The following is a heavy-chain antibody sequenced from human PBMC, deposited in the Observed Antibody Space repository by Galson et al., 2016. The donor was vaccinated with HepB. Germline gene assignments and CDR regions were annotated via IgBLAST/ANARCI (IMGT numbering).Heavy chain of an antibody. J-gene: IGHJ6*04. CDR1: GYSFTSYW. CDR3: ARRSLPGGNYVGEYGMDF. D-gene: IGHD4-23*01. Sequence: QSGAEVKKPGESLKISCKGSGYSFTSYWIGWVRQMPGKGLEWMGIIYPGDSDTRYSPSFQGQVTISADKSISTAYLQWSSLKASETAMYYCARRSLPGGNYVGEYGMDFWGKGTTVTVSS. V-gene: IGHV5-51*01. CDR2: IYPGDSDT.